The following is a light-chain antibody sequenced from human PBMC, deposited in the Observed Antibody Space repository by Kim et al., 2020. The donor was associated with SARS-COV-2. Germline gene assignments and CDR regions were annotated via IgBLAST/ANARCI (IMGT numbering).Light chain of an antibody. CDR2: DAS. Sequence: DIQMTQSPSSLSASVGDRVTITCQASQDISNYLNWYQQKPGKAPKLLIYDASNLETGVPSRFSGSGSGTDFTFTISSLQPEDIATYYCQQYDNLLLNIGGGTKVDIK. CDR3: QQYDNLLLN. J-gene: IGKJ4*01. CDR1: QDISNY. V-gene: IGKV1-33*01.